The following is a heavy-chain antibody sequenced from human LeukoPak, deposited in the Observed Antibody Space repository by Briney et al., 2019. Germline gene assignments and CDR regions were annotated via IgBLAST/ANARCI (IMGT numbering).Heavy chain of an antibody. V-gene: IGHV3-66*02. CDR1: GCTVSSNY. CDR2: IYSGGST. CDR3: ASRDIVVVVAEDYYGMDV. D-gene: IGHD2-15*01. Sequence: QSGGSLSLSWAASGCTVSSNYMSWVRKAPGKGLEWVSVIYSGGSTYYADSVKGRFTISRDNSKNTLYLQMNSLRAEDTAVYYCASRDIVVVVAEDYYGMDVWGQGTTVTVSS. J-gene: IGHJ6*02.